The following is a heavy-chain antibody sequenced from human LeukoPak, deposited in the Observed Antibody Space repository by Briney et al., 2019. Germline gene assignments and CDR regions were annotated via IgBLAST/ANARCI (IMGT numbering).Heavy chain of an antibody. CDR2: IKQDGGET. CDR3: ASWSSGSPPTNI. J-gene: IGHJ4*02. D-gene: IGHD6-19*01. V-gene: IGHV3-7*01. CDR1: GFPFSSYW. Sequence: GGSLRLSCAASGFPFSSYWMAWVRQAPGKGLEWVASIKQDGGETFYVDSVKGRFTISRDNAKNSLYLQMDSLRAEDTAVYYCASWSSGSPPTNIWGQGTLVTVFS.